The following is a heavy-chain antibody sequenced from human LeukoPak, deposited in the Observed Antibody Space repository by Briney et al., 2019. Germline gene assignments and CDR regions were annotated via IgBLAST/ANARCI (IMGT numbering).Heavy chain of an antibody. Sequence: GGSQRLSCAASGFTFSSYAMSWVRQAPGKGLEWVSAISGSGGSTYYADSVKGRFTISRDNSKNTLYLQMNSLRAEDTAVYYCAKLDCSSTSCYLGDAFDIWGQGTMVTVSS. D-gene: IGHD2-2*01. V-gene: IGHV3-23*01. J-gene: IGHJ3*02. CDR1: GFTFSSYA. CDR2: ISGSGGST. CDR3: AKLDCSSTSCYLGDAFDI.